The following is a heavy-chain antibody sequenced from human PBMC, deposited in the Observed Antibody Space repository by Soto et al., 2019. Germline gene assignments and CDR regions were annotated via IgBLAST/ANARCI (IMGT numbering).Heavy chain of an antibody. J-gene: IGHJ6*02. CDR1: GGSFSGYY. V-gene: IGHV4-34*01. Sequence: SETLSLTCAVYGGSFSGYYWSWIRQPPGKGLEWIGEINHSGSTNYNPSLKSRVTISVDTSKNQFSLKLSSVTAADTAVYYCARGLGYSYGSYYYYYYGMDVWGQGXTVTVSS. CDR3: ARGLGYSYGSYYYYYYGMDV. D-gene: IGHD5-18*01. CDR2: INHSGST.